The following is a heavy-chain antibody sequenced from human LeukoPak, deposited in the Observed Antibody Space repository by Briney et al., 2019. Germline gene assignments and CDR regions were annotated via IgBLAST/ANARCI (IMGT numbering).Heavy chain of an antibody. CDR1: GFTFSTYA. J-gene: IGHJ4*02. Sequence: VQPGGSLTLSCAASGFTFSTYAMGWVRQAPGEGLRWVSSISENGVTTYYADSVKGRFTISRDNSKNTLYLQMNSLRAEDTALYYCAKALYGGNTVWGQGTLVTVSS. CDR3: AKALYGGNTV. V-gene: IGHV3-23*01. D-gene: IGHD4-23*01. CDR2: ISENGVTT.